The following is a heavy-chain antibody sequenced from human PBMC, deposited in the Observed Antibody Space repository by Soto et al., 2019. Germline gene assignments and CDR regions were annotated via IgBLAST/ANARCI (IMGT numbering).Heavy chain of an antibody. CDR1: GYTFSSYH. V-gene: IGHV1-18*01. CDR3: ARDLPPVDY. Sequence: QIQLVQSGAEVKKPGASVKVSCKASGYTFSSYHITWVRQAPGQVLEWMEWISAYSGNTNYAHNLQGRVTMTTDPSTSTAYMELRSLRSDVTAGYCCARDLPPVDYWGEGTLVTVSS. J-gene: IGHJ4*02. CDR2: ISAYSGNT.